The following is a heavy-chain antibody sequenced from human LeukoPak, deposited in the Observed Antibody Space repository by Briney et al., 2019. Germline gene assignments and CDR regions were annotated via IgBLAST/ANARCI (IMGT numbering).Heavy chain of an antibody. CDR2: INRDGSNT. J-gene: IGHJ4*02. D-gene: IGHD3-22*01. CDR1: GFTFSSYW. Sequence: RGSLRLSCAASGFTFSSYWMHWVRQAPGRGLVWVSRINRDGSNTNYADSVKGRFTISRDNAKNTLYLQMNSLRAEDTAVYYCARGGSGYPSYWGQGTLVTVSS. CDR3: ARGGSGYPSY. V-gene: IGHV3-74*01.